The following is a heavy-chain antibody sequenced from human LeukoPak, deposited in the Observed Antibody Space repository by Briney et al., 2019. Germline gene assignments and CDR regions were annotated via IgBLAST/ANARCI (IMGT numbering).Heavy chain of an antibody. CDR2: INPNSGGT. J-gene: IGHJ4*02. CDR3: ARDEYSGYDLGY. CDR1: GYTFTGYY. V-gene: IGHV1-2*04. Sequence: ASVKVSCKASGYTFTGYYMHWVRQAPGQGLEWMGWINPNSGGTNYAQKFQGWVTMTRDTSNSTTYMELSRLRSDDTAVYYCARDEYSGYDLGYWGQGTLVTVSS. D-gene: IGHD5-12*01.